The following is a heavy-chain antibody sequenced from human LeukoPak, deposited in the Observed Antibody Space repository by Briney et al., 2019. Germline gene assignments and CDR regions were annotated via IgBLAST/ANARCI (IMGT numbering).Heavy chain of an antibody. Sequence: GGSLRLSCTASGLTFSTSGFNWVRQAPGKGLEWVSYISSSGSTIYYADSVKGRFTISRDNAKNSLYLQMNSLRAEDTAVYYCARGDSYYDSSGYRDYWGQGTLVTVSS. J-gene: IGHJ4*02. CDR2: ISSSGSTI. CDR1: GLTFSTSG. CDR3: ARGDSYYDSSGYRDY. D-gene: IGHD3-22*01. V-gene: IGHV3-48*04.